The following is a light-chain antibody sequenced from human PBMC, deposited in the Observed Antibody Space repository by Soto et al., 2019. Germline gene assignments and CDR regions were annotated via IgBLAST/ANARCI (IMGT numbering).Light chain of an antibody. CDR2: GAS. J-gene: IGKJ1*01. Sequence: EIVLTQSPGTLSLSPGERATLSCRASQSVSRGDLAGYQQKPGQAPRVLIYGASSRATGIPDRFSGSGSGTDFTLTISRMEPEDFAVYYCQQFSSTPSWTFGQGAKVDIK. CDR1: QSVSRGD. V-gene: IGKV3-20*01. CDR3: QQFSSTPSWT.